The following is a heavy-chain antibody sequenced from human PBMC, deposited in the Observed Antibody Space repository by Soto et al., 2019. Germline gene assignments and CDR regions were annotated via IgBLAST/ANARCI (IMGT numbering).Heavy chain of an antibody. CDR2: ISSNGGST. CDR1: GFTFSTYA. J-gene: IGHJ4*02. Sequence: PGGSLRLSCSASGFTFSTYAMHWVRQAPGKGLEYVSGISSNGGSTYYADSVKGTFIISRDNSKSTVNLQMTTVRPEDTAVYYCVKGGKGNSRSRGTDYWGQGTLVTVSS. CDR3: VKGGKGNSRSRGTDY. D-gene: IGHD1-26*01. V-gene: IGHV3-64D*06.